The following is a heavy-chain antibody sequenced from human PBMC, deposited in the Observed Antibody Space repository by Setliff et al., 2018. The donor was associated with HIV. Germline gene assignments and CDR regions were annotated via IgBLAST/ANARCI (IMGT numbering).Heavy chain of an antibody. CDR2: ISSSSNTI. Sequence: PGGSLRLSCAASGFTFSSYSMNWVRQAPGKGLEWVSYISSSSNTIYYADSVKGRFTISRDNAKNTLYLQMNSLRAEDTAVYYCARSGLYYYYYMDVWGKGTTVTVSS. D-gene: IGHD3-10*01. J-gene: IGHJ6*03. V-gene: IGHV3-48*04. CDR1: GFTFSSYS. CDR3: ARSGLYYYYYMDV.